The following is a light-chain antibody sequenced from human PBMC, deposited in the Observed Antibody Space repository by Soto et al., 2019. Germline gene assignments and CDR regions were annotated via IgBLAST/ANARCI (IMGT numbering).Light chain of an antibody. V-gene: IGKV1-33*01. CDR1: QDISNY. CDR3: QQYNSYSWT. Sequence: DIQMTQSPSSLSASVGDRFTITCQASQDISNYLNWYQQKPGKAPKLLIYDASNLERGVPSRFSGSGSGTDFTFTISSLQPDDFATYYCQQYNSYSWTFGQGTKVDIK. J-gene: IGKJ1*01. CDR2: DAS.